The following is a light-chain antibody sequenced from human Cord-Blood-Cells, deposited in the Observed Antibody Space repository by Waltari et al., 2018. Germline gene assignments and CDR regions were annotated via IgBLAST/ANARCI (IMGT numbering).Light chain of an antibody. CDR2: EVS. CDR1: SSDVGGYNY. CDR3: SSYAGSIYV. J-gene: IGLJ1*01. V-gene: IGLV2-8*01. Sequence: QSALTQPPSASGSPGRSVTIPCTGTSSDVGGYNYVSWYQQHPGKAPKLMIYEVSKRPSGVPDRFSGSKSGNTASLTVSGLQAEDEADYYCSSYAGSIYVFGTGTKVTVL.